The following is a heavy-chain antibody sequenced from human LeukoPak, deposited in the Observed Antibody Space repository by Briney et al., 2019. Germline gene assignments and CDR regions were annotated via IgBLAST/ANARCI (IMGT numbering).Heavy chain of an antibody. J-gene: IGHJ4*02. CDR1: GFTFSSYS. CDR2: ISSSSSYI. Sequence: GGSLRLSCAASGFTFSSYSMNWVRQAPGKGLEWVSSISSSSSYIYYADSVKGRFTISRDNAKNSLYLQMNSLRAEDTAVYYCARDGRSSGWTPFDYWGQGTLVTVSS. V-gene: IGHV3-21*01. D-gene: IGHD6-19*01. CDR3: ARDGRSSGWTPFDY.